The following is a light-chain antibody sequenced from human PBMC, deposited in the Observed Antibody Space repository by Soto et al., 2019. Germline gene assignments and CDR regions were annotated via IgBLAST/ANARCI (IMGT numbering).Light chain of an antibody. V-gene: IGKV1-33*01. CDR3: QQYDKRLT. CDR2: DAS. Sequence: DIQMTQSPSSLSASVGDRVTITCQASQDISNYLNWYQQKPGKAPKLLIYDASNLETGVPSRFSGSGSGTDFTFTISSLQPEDIATYYCQQYDKRLTFGGGTKVDI. CDR1: QDISNY. J-gene: IGKJ4*01.